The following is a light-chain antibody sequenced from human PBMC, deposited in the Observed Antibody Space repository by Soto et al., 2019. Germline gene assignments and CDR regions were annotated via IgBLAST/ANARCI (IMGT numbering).Light chain of an antibody. CDR3: QQYYNWPPYT. J-gene: IGKJ2*01. CDR1: QTVFHN. CDR2: GAS. Sequence: IVMTQSPATLSVSPGETVTLSCRASQTVFHNFLAWYQQRPGQTPRLLIYGASTRATGVPPRFSGSRSGTEFTLTISSLQSEDFAVYYCQQYYNWPPYTFGQGTKVDI. V-gene: IGKV3-15*01.